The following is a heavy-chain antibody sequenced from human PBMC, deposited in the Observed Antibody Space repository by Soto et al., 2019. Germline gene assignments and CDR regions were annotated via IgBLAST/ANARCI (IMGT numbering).Heavy chain of an antibody. CDR2: ISWNSGSI. CDR1: GFTFDDYA. CDR3: ATHSAEDY. J-gene: IGHJ4*02. D-gene: IGHD1-26*01. V-gene: IGHV3-9*01. Sequence: EVQLVESGGGLVQPGRSLRLSCAASGFTFDDYAMHWVRQAPGKGLEWVSGISWNSGSIGYADSVKGRFTSSRDNAKNSLYLQMNSLSAEDTALYYCATHSAEDYWGQGTLVTVSS.